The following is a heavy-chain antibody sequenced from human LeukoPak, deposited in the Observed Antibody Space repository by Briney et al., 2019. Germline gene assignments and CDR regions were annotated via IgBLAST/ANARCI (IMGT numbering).Heavy chain of an antibody. D-gene: IGHD1-26*01. CDR3: AKESQLSYRGTFYIDY. V-gene: IGHV3-53*05. J-gene: IGHJ4*02. CDR2: IYSDGST. Sequence: PGGSLRLSCAASGFTVSSNYMTWVRQAPGEGLEWLSVIYSDGSTYYADSVKGRFTISRDNSENTLYLQMNNLRPEDTAVYFCAKESQLSYRGTFYIDYWGQGALVTVSS. CDR1: GFTVSSNY.